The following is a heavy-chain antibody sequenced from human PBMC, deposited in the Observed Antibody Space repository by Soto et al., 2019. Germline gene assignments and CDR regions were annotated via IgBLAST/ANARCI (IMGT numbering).Heavy chain of an antibody. D-gene: IGHD3-10*01. Sequence: EVQLLESGGGLVQPGGSLRLSCAASGFTFSSYSMSWVRQAPGKGLEWVSGFRSGGDDDTTYYADSGRGRFTISRDNSKNTLFLQMNSLRADDTAIYYCAKKVNSGSGSQFFDYWGQGPLVAVSS. J-gene: IGHJ4*02. CDR2: FRSGGDDDTT. V-gene: IGHV3-23*01. CDR3: AKKVNSGSGSQFFDY. CDR1: GFTFSSYS.